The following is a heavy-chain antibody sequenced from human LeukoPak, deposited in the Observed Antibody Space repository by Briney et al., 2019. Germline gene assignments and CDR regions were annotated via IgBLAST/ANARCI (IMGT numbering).Heavy chain of an antibody. CDR2: IWYDGNEK. Sequence: HPGGSLRLSCAASGFVFGSKTMHWVRQAPGRGLEWVAVIWYDGNEKHYADSVKGRFSISRDNSRNTLSLQMNSLRVEDTALYYCARDGYNFGPHLNFDVWGRGTPVTVSS. V-gene: IGHV3-33*01. J-gene: IGHJ2*01. D-gene: IGHD5-18*01. CDR1: GFVFGSKT. CDR3: ARDGYNFGPHLNFDV.